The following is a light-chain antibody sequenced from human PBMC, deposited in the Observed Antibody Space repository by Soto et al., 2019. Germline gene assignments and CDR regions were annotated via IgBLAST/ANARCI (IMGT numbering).Light chain of an antibody. CDR2: EVN. J-gene: IGLJ1*01. CDR1: SRDMGAYDY. Sequence: QAERTEPASLCGSPGRSIASSGAETSRDMGAYDYVSWFQQHPGKAPKLMISEVNNRPSGVSNRFSGSKSGNTAYLTISGLQVEDEAEYFSFSFTTTSTHVFGTGTKVTVL. CDR3: FSFTTTSTHV. V-gene: IGLV2-14*01.